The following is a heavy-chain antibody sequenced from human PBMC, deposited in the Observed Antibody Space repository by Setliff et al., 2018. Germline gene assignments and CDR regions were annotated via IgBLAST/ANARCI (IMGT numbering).Heavy chain of an antibody. V-gene: IGHV4-39*07. D-gene: IGHD3-10*01. CDR1: GGSVSSTSHY. J-gene: IGHJ1*01. Sequence: ASETLSLTCTVSGGSVSSTSHYWGWIRQAPGKGMEWIGSVYYSGYTYSKPSLQSRVSMSVGASKNQFSLKLASVTAADTAVYYCGRVDFTMIQGVVGHWGQGTLVTVSS. CDR3: GRVDFTMIQGVVGH. CDR2: VYYSGYT.